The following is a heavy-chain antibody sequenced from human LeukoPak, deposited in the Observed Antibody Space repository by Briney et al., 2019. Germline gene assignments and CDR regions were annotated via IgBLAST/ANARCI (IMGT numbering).Heavy chain of an antibody. J-gene: IGHJ4*02. D-gene: IGHD3-9*01. CDR2: ISAYNGNT. CDR1: GYTFTSYG. V-gene: IGHV1-18*04. Sequence: EASVKVSCKASGYTFTSYGISWVRQAPGQGLEWMGCISAYNGNTNYAQRLQGRVTMTTDTSTSTAYMELRSLRSDDTAVYYCARVLLRYFDGPYYYWGQGTLVTVSS. CDR3: ARVLLRYFDGPYYY.